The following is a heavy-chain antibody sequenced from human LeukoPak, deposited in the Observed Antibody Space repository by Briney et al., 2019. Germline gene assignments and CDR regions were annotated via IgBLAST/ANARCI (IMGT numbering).Heavy chain of an antibody. D-gene: IGHD3-22*01. Sequence: GGSLRLSCAASGFIVSSNYMSCVRQAPGKGLEWVSSIYSGGSTYYADSVKGRYTISRHNPNTLCLQMNSLKTEDTAVYYCARIRLDYSETRIDSFDIWGQGTMVTVSS. V-gene: IGHV3-53*04. CDR2: IYSGGST. CDR3: ARIRLDYSETRIDSFDI. CDR1: GFIVSSNY. J-gene: IGHJ3*02.